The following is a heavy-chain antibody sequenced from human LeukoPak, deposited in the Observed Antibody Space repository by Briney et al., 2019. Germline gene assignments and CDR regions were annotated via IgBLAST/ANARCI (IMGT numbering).Heavy chain of an antibody. D-gene: IGHD3-22*01. J-gene: IGHJ4*02. CDR3: ARDYYYDSSGYYRSPGGLQD. Sequence: ASVKVSCKASGYTFTSYGISWVRQAPGQGLEWMGWISAYNGNTNYAQELQGRVTMTTDTSTSTAYMELRSLRSDDTAVYYCARDYYYDSSGYYRSPGGLQDWGQGTLVTVSS. V-gene: IGHV1-18*01. CDR1: GYTFTSYG. CDR2: ISAYNGNT.